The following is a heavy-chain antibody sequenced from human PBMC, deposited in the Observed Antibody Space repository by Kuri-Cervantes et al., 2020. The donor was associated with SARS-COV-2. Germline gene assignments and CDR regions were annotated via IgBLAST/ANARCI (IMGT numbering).Heavy chain of an antibody. D-gene: IGHD3-16*01. V-gene: IGHV3-23*01. J-gene: IGHJ4*02. CDR3: ARDFWGQYYFDY. Sequence: GESLKISCAASGFTFSSYAMSWVRQAPGKGLEWVSAISGSGGSTYYADSVKGRFTISRDNSKNTLYLQMNSLRAEDTAVYYCARDFWGQYYFDYWGQGTLVTVSS. CDR1: GFTFSSYA. CDR2: ISGSGGST.